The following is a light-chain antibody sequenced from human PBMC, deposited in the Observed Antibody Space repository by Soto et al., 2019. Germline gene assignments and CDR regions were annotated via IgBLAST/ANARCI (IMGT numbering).Light chain of an antibody. CDR1: QGIRND. J-gene: IGKJ1*01. Sequence: AIQMTQSPASLSSSVGDRVTLTCLASQGIRNDLGWYEQKPGKAPKLLSYAASTLQSGVPSRFSGSGSGTDFTLTVSCLQSEDFATYYCQQYYSYPWTFGQGTKVDI. V-gene: IGKV1-6*01. CDR3: QQYYSYPWT. CDR2: AAS.